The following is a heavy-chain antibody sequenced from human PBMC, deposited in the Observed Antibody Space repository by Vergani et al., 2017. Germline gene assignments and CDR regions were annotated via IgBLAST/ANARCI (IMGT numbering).Heavy chain of an antibody. D-gene: IGHD3-3*01. J-gene: IGHJ4*02. CDR2: IYYSGST. Sequence: QVQLQESGPGLVKPSQTLSLTCTVSGSSISSGGYYWSWIRQHPGKGLEWIGYIYYSGSTYYNPSLKSRVTISVDTSKNQSSLKLSSVTAADTAVYYCAREITIFGVVDYWGQGTLVTVSS. CDR1: GSSISSGGYY. V-gene: IGHV4-31*03. CDR3: AREITIFGVVDY.